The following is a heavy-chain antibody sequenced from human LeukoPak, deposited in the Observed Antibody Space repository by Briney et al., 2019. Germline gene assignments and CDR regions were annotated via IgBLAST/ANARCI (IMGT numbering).Heavy chain of an antibody. Sequence: GGSLRLSCAASGFTFSSYGMHWVRQAPGKGLEWVAVISYDGSNKYYADSVKGRFTISRDNSKNTLYLQMNSLRAEDTAVYYCAKQRPPYNHLTDDAFDIWGQGTMVTVSS. CDR3: AKQRPPYNHLTDDAFDI. J-gene: IGHJ3*02. V-gene: IGHV3-30*18. D-gene: IGHD1-14*01. CDR1: GFTFSSYG. CDR2: ISYDGSNK.